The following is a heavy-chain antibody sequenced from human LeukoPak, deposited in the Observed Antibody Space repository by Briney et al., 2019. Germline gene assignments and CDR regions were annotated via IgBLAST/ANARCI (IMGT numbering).Heavy chain of an antibody. D-gene: IGHD2-15*01. CDR3: AREAPNCSGGSCYYDAFDI. J-gene: IGHJ3*02. CDR1: GYTLTSYG. Sequence: ASVKVSCKASGYTLTSYGISWVRQAPGQGLEWMGWISAYNGNTNYAQKLQGRVTMTTDTSTSTAYMELSSLRSEDTAVYYCAREAPNCSGGSCYYDAFDIWGQGTMVTVSS. CDR2: ISAYNGNT. V-gene: IGHV1-18*01.